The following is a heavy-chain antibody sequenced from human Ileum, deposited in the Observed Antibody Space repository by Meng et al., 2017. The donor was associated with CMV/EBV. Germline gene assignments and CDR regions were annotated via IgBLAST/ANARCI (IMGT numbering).Heavy chain of an antibody. Sequence: SDTLSLTFTVPGGSISSYYWSWTRQPPGKGLEWIRHIYYTGSNTYNPALKSRATISAATSKNQSSLKLRTVNAADTAVDYCARRNNYGYNYAMDVWGQGTTVTVSS. CDR1: GGSISSYY. CDR3: ARRNNYGYNYAMDV. CDR2: IYYTGSN. V-gene: IGHV4-59*01. D-gene: IGHD1-14*01. J-gene: IGHJ6*02.